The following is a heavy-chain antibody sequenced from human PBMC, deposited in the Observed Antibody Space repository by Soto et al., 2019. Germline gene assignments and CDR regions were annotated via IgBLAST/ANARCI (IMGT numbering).Heavy chain of an antibody. J-gene: IGHJ6*02. CDR3: ARQGNSFFAPRDSCGVDV. CDR2: INPHSVEN. D-gene: IGHD3-3*01. CDR1: GYAFINYF. Sequence: QVQLVQSGAELKKPGASVKVSCKSSGYAFINYFVHWVRQAPGQGLEWMGWINPHSVENFYALKFQSRVTMTSDRSIYTVCMGLTRLTSHDTALYSGARQGNSFFAPRDSCGVDVWGLGTSVTVSS. V-gene: IGHV1-2*02.